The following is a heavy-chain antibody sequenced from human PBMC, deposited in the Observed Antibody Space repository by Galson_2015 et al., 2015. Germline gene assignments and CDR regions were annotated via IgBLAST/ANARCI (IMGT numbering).Heavy chain of an antibody. CDR1: GDSVSSGSYY. Sequence: TLSLTCTVSGDSVSSGSYYWSWIRQPPGKELEWIGYIYYSGSTNYNPSLKSRVTMSVDTSKNQFYLKLTSVTAADTAIYYCARDGGDYSGYFDYWGQGILVTVSS. V-gene: IGHV4-61*01. D-gene: IGHD2-21*01. CDR3: ARDGGDYSGYFDY. J-gene: IGHJ4*02. CDR2: IYYSGST.